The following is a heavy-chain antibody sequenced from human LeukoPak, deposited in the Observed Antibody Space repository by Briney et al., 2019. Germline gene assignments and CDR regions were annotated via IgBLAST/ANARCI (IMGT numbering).Heavy chain of an antibody. Sequence: SETLSLTCAVYGGSFSGYYWSWIRQPPGKGLEWIGEIDHSGSTNYNPSLKSRVTISVDTSKNQFSLKLSSVTAADTAVYYCARGKKYYYGSGSYNHFDYWGQGTLVTVSS. CDR2: IDHSGST. CDR3: ARGKKYYYGSGSYNHFDY. J-gene: IGHJ4*02. V-gene: IGHV4-34*01. D-gene: IGHD3-10*01. CDR1: GGSFSGYY.